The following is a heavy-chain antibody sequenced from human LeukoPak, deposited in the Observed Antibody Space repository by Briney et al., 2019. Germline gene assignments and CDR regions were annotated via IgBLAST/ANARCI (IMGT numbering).Heavy chain of an antibody. CDR3: ASLHDIVVIPDATIDY. CDR1: GFTFSKYS. D-gene: IGHD2-2*01. J-gene: IGHJ4*02. CDR2: ISSSGSDI. Sequence: KTGGSLILSCAASGFTFSKYSMNWVRQAPGKGLEWVSCISSSGSDIYYGDSVKGRFTVSRDNGKNSLYLQMNSLRADDTAVYYCASLHDIVVIPDATIDYWGQGTLVTVSS. V-gene: IGHV3-21*01.